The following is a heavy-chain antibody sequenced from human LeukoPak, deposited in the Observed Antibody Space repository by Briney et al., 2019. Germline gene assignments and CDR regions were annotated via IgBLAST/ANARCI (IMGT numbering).Heavy chain of an antibody. D-gene: IGHD1-1*01. V-gene: IGHV1-69*05. CDR3: ARVSTNEEYYFDY. CDR1: GGTFSSYA. Sequence: SVKVACKASGGTFSSYAISWVRQAPGQGLEWMGGIIPIFGTANYAQKFQGRVTITTDESTSTAYMELSNLRSEDTAVYYCARVSTNEEYYFDYWGQGTLVTVSS. J-gene: IGHJ4*02. CDR2: IIPIFGTA.